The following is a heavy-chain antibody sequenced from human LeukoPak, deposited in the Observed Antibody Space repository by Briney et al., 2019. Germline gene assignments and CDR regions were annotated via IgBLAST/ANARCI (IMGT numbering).Heavy chain of an antibody. CDR2: INGSGGST. CDR3: AKSPPVVVAAIYFDY. J-gene: IGHJ4*02. Sequence: PGGSLTLSCTVSGLTVSSYSMSWVRQAPGKGLEWVSAINGSGGSTYNADTVKRRFTISRDNSKNTLYLQMNSLRAEDTAVYYCAKSPPVVVAAIYFDYWGQGTLVTVSS. V-gene: IGHV3-23*01. CDR1: GLTVSSYS. D-gene: IGHD2-15*01.